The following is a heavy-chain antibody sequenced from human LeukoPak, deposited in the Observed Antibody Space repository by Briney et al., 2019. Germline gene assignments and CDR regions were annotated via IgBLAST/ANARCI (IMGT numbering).Heavy chain of an antibody. D-gene: IGHD3-16*01. CDR3: ARLVLSYGNAFDH. CDR1: SGSISGGDYY. Sequence: TPSETLSLTCTVSSGSISGGDYYWCWIRQPPGKGLEWIGSINYSGNTYYDSSLKSRVTISVDTSKNHFSLRLSSVTAADTAVYYCARLVLSYGNAFDHWGQGTLVTVSS. V-gene: IGHV4-39*02. J-gene: IGHJ4*02. CDR2: INYSGNT.